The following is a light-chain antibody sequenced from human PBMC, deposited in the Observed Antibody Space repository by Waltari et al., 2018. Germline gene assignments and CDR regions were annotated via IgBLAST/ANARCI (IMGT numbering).Light chain of an antibody. V-gene: IGLV2-23*01. CDR1: SSYVGSYKL. CDR2: EGR. Sequence: QSALTQPASVSGSPGQSNTISCNGTSSYVGSYKLVSVSQQPPGKAPKLIIYEGRKRPHGVSNRFSGSKSGDTASLTISGLQAEDEGDFYCCSYVGSFVFGTGTKVTVL. CDR3: CSYVGSFV. J-gene: IGLJ1*01.